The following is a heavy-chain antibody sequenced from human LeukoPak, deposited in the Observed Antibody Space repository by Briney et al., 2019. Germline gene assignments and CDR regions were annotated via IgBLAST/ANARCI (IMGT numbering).Heavy chain of an antibody. Sequence: GGSLRLSCAASGFTFSNYWMHWVRQAPGEGPVWVSRINTDGNITTYADSVKGRFTISRDSAKNALYLQMNSLRAEDTAVYYCTRELSGSSSRHFDYWGQGTLVTVSS. CDR1: GFTFSNYW. CDR3: TRELSGSSSRHFDY. CDR2: INTDGNIT. J-gene: IGHJ4*02. D-gene: IGHD6-13*01. V-gene: IGHV3-74*01.